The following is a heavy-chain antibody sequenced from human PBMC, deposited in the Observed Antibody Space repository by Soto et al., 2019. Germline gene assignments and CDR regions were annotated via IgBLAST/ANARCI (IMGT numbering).Heavy chain of an antibody. D-gene: IGHD6-19*01. J-gene: IGHJ6*02. Sequence: QVQLQESGPGLVKPSETLSLTCTVSGGSISSYYWSWIRQPAGKGLEWIGSIYTSGSTNYNPSLKSRVPMSVDTSKNQFSLELSSVTAADTAVYYCARGALGSGWANPYYYSGMDFWVQGTTVTVSS. CDR1: GGSISSYY. CDR2: IYTSGST. CDR3: ARGALGSGWANPYYYSGMDF. V-gene: IGHV4-4*07.